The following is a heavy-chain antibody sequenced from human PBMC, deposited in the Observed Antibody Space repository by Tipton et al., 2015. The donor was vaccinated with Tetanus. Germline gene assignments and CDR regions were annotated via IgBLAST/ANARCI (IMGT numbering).Heavy chain of an antibody. CDR1: RGPISSYY. Sequence: TLSLTCTVSRGPISSYYWSWIRQPAGKGLEWVGHISNGNTDYSTSLKSRVTLSVDLSKNQFSLQLRAVTAADTAVYYCARDGGNYFYYGMNVWGQGAAVTVSS. CDR2: ISNGNT. CDR3: ARDGGNYFYYGMNV. V-gene: IGHV4-4*07. J-gene: IGHJ6*02.